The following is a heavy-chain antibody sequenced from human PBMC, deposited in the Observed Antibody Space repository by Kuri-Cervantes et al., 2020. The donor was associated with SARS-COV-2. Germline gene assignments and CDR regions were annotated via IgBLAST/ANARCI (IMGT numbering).Heavy chain of an antibody. CDR3: ARTLGEDIVVVPAATFDY. CDR1: GFTFSDYY. CDR2: ISSSSSYT. D-gene: IGHD2-2*01. Sequence: LSLTCAASGFTFSDYYMSWIRQAPGKGLEWVSYISSSSSYTNYADSVKGRFTISRDNSKNTLYLQMNSLRAEDTAVYYCARTLGEDIVVVPAATFDYWGQGTLVTVSS. V-gene: IGHV3-11*06. J-gene: IGHJ4*02.